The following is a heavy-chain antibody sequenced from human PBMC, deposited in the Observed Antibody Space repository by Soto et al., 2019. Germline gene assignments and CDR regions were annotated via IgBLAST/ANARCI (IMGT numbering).Heavy chain of an antibody. CDR1: GFTFSSYW. CDR3: ARGGSLNWYFDL. V-gene: IGHV3-74*01. Sequence: EVQLVESGGGLVQPGGSLRLSCAASGFTFSSYWMHWVRQAPGKGLVWVSRINSDGSSTSYADSVKGRFTISRDNAKNTLDLQMNSLGAEDTAVYYCARGGSLNWYFDLWGRGTLVTVSS. J-gene: IGHJ2*01. CDR2: INSDGSST. D-gene: IGHD2-15*01.